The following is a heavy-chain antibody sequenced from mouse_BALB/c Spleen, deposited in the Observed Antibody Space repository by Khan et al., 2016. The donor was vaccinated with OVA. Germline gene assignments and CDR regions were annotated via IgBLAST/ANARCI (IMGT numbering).Heavy chain of an antibody. CDR2: IYYSGTI. D-gene: IGHD1-1*01. J-gene: IGHJ1*01. V-gene: IGHV3-5*02. CDR3: ARDYGSLYWYFDV. Sequence: VQLKESGPGLVKPSQTVSLTCTVTGISITTGNYRWSWIRQFPGNKLEWIGNIYYSGTITYNPSLTSRTTITRDTSKSQFFLEMNSLTAEDTATYFCARDYGSLYWYFDVWGAWTTVTVSS. CDR1: GISITTGNYR.